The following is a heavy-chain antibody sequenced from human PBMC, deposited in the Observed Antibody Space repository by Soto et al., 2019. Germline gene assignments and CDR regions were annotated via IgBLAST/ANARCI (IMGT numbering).Heavy chain of an antibody. CDR1: GFTFSNAW. CDR2: IKSKTDGGTT. J-gene: IGHJ6*02. D-gene: IGHD6-6*01. Sequence: EVQLVESGGGLVKPGGSLRLSCAASGFTFSNAWMSWVRQAPGKGLEWVGRIKSKTDGGTTDYAAPVKGRFTISRDDSKNTLYLQMNSLKTEDTAVYYCTTDWRYSSSPLSYYYYGMDVWGQGTTVTVSS. V-gene: IGHV3-15*01. CDR3: TTDWRYSSSPLSYYYYGMDV.